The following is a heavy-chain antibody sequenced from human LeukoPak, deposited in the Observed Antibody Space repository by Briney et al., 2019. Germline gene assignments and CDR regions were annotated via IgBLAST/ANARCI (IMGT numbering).Heavy chain of an antibody. Sequence: SETLSLTCTVSGGSISSYYWSWIRQPPGEGLEWIGYIYYSGSTNSNPSLKSRVTISVDTSKNQFSLKMSSVTAADTGVYYCARHIVVVTATLPMKNWFDPWGQGTLVTVSS. D-gene: IGHD2-21*02. CDR1: GGSISSYY. J-gene: IGHJ5*02. CDR3: ARHIVVVTATLPMKNWFDP. CDR2: IYYSGST. V-gene: IGHV4-59*08.